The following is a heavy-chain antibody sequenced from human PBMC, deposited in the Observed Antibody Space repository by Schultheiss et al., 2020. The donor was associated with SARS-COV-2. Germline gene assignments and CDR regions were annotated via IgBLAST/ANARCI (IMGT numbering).Heavy chain of an antibody. V-gene: IGHV3-33*01. J-gene: IGHJ6*02. CDR2: IWYDGSNK. CDR1: GFTFSSYG. Sequence: GGSLRLSCAASGFTFSSYGMHWVRQAPGKGLEWVAVIWYDGSNKYYADSVKGRFTISRDNSKNTLYLQMNSLRAEDTAVYYCARDRQWLGYYYYGMDVWGQGTTVTVSS. CDR3: ARDRQWLGYYYYGMDV. D-gene: IGHD6-19*01.